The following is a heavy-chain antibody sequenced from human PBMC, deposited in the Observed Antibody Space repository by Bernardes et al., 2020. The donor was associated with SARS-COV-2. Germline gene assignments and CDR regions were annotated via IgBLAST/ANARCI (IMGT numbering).Heavy chain of an antibody. CDR3: AIGRMATIWSVNYFDS. CDR1: GGSISSYY. J-gene: IGHJ4*02. Sequence: SETLSLTCIVSGGSISSYYWSWIRQPPGKGLEWIGYVYYSGTTNYNPSLKSRVTISVDTSKNKFSLRLSSVTAEDAAVYFCAIGRMATIWSVNYFDSWCQGTLVTVSS. CDR2: VYYSGTT. V-gene: IGHV4-59*01. D-gene: IGHD5-12*01.